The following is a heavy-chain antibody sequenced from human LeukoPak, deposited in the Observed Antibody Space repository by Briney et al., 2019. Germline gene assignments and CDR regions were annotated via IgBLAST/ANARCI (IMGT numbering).Heavy chain of an antibody. V-gene: IGHV1-18*01. CDR2: ISAYNGNT. D-gene: IGHD3-10*01. CDR3: ARDYLSENMVRGVIIFAPKENAFDY. Sequence: GASVKVSCKASGYTFTGYYMHWVRQAPGQGLEWMGWISAYNGNTNYAQKLQGRVTMTTDTSTSTAYMELRSLRSDDTAVYYCARDYLSENMVRGVIIFAPKENAFDYWGQGTLVTVSS. CDR1: GYTFTGYY. J-gene: IGHJ4*02.